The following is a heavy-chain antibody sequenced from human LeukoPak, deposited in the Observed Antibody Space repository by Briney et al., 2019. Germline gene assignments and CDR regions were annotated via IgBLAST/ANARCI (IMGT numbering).Heavy chain of an antibody. CDR3: ARGIETRGGVRWAIRLRAHCFDY. V-gene: IGHV3-9*01. J-gene: IGHJ4*02. D-gene: IGHD3-10*01. CDR2: ISWNSGSI. CDR1: GFTFDDYA. Sequence: PGGSLRLSCAASGFTFDDYAMHWVRQAPRKGLEWVSGISWNSGSIGYADSVKGRFTISRDNAKNSLYLQMNSLRAEDTAVYYCARGIETRGGVRWAIRLRAHCFDYWGQGTLVTVSS.